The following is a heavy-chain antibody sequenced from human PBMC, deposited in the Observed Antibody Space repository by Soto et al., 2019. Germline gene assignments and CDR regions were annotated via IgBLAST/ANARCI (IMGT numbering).Heavy chain of an antibody. D-gene: IGHD5-18*01. V-gene: IGHV3-23*01. Sequence: EVQLLESGGGLVQPGGSLRLSCAASGFTFSSDAMSWVRQAPGKGLEWVSAISGSGGSTYYADSVKGRFTISRDSSKNTLYLQKVSLNAEETAVYYCAICLVDTAMAQAYYYYYCYMDVWGKGTTVTVSS. CDR1: GFTFSSDA. J-gene: IGHJ6*03. CDR2: ISGSGGST. CDR3: AICLVDTAMAQAYYYYYCYMDV.